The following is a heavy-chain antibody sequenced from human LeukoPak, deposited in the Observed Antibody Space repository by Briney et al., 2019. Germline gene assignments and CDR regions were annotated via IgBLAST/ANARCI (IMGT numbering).Heavy chain of an antibody. J-gene: IGHJ4*02. V-gene: IGHV1-2*02. D-gene: IGHD3-10*01. CDR3: ARDSFRYGSGFNDY. CDR1: GYTFTSYY. CDR2: INPNSGGT. Sequence: ASVKVSCKASGYTFTSYYMHWVRQAPGQGLEWMGWINPNSGGTNYAQKFQGRVTMTRDTSISTAYMELSRLRSDDTAVYYCARDSFRYGSGFNDYWGQGTLVTVSS.